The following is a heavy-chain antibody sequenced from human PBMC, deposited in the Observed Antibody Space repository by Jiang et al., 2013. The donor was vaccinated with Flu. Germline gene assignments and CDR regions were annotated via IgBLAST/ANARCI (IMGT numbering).Heavy chain of an antibody. D-gene: IGHD1-14*01. CDR1: GGSISSYY. Sequence: PGLVKPSETLSLTCTVSGGSISSYYWSWIRQPPGKGLEWIGYIYYSGSTNYNPSLKSRVTISVDTSKNQFSLKLSSVTAADTAVYYCAREEAQGGMTGSFDIWGQGTMVTVSS. CDR2: IYYSGST. J-gene: IGHJ3*02. V-gene: IGHV4-59*01. CDR3: AREEAQGGMTGSFDI.